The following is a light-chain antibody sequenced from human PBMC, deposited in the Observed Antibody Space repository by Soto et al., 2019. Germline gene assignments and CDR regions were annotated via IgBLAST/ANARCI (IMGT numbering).Light chain of an antibody. CDR1: PSVSSN. Sequence: EIVMTQSPATLSVSPGERATLSCRASPSVSSNLAWYQKKPGQAPRLLLYGASSRATGVPARFSGSRSGTEFTITISSAQSADFAVYYWQQDNNWLTLSSGSGTKVEIK. CDR2: GAS. CDR3: QQDNNWLTLS. J-gene: IGKJ4*01. V-gene: IGKV3-15*01.